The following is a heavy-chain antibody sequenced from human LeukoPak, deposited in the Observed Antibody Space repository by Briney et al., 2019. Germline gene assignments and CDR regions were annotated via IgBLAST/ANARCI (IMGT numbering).Heavy chain of an antibody. Sequence: GGSLRLSCVASGFTFSAYGMHWVRQAPGKGLEYVSAINTNGGSTYYANSVKGRFTISRDNSRSTLYLQMGSLRTEDMAVYYCARHSGDVSLDYWGQGTLVTVSS. J-gene: IGHJ4*02. CDR2: INTNGGST. V-gene: IGHV3-64*01. CDR1: GFTFSAYG. CDR3: ARHSGDVSLDY. D-gene: IGHD7-27*01.